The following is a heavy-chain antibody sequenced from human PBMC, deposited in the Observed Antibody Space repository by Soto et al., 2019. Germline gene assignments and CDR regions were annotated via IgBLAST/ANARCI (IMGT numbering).Heavy chain of an antibody. V-gene: IGHV4-59*08. Sequence: SETLSLTCIVSGGSISHYYWSWIRQPPGKGLEWIGYIYYSGSTIYNPSLKSRVTISVDTSKNQFSLKLSSVTAAYTAVYYCARRAYYDSSGYDYWGQGTLVTVSS. D-gene: IGHD3-22*01. CDR2: IYYSGST. CDR1: GGSISHYY. J-gene: IGHJ4*02. CDR3: ARRAYYDSSGYDY.